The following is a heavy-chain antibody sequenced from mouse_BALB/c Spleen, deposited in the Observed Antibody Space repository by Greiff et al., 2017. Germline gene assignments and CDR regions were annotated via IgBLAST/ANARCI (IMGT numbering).Heavy chain of an antibody. J-gene: IGHJ1*01. Sequence: EVQVVESGGGLVKPGGSLKLSCAASGFTFSSYAMSWVRQTPEKRLEWVASISSGGSTYYPDSVKGRFTISRDNARNILYLQMSSLRSEDTAMYYCARGGTTVVAFYWYFDVWGAGTTVTVSS. CDR1: GFTFSSYA. V-gene: IGHV5-6-5*01. CDR3: ARGGTTVVAFYWYFDV. D-gene: IGHD1-1*01. CDR2: ISSGGST.